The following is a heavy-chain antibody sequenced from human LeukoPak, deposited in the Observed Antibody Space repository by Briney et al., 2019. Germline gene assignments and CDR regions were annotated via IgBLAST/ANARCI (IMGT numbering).Heavy chain of an antibody. V-gene: IGHV4-34*01. CDR2: INHSGST. CDR1: GGTFSGYY. Sequence: PSETLSLTCAVYGGTFSGYYWSWIRQPPGKGLEWIGEINHSGSTNYNPSLNSRVTISVDTSKNQFSLKLSSVTAAGTAVYYCARGSGYCSITSCYGNWFDPWGQGTLVTVSS. CDR3: ARGSGYCSITSCYGNWFDP. D-gene: IGHD2-2*01. J-gene: IGHJ5*02.